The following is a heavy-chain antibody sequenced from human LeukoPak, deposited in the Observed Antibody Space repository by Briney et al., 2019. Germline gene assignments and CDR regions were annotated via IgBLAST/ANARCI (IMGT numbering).Heavy chain of an antibody. D-gene: IGHD2-2*03. CDR2: MNPNSGNT. CDR3: ARGRWVLGHYYYYMDV. V-gene: IGHV1-8*03. CDR1: GYTFTGYY. Sequence: ASVKVSCKASGYTFTGYYMHWVRQATGQGLEWMGWMNPNSGNTGYAQKFQGRVTITRNTSISTAYMELSSLRSEDTAVYYCARGRWVLGHYYYYMDVWGKGTTVTVSS. J-gene: IGHJ6*03.